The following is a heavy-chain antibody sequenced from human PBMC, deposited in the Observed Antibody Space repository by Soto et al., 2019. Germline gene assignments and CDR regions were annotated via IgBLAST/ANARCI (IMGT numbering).Heavy chain of an antibody. J-gene: IGHJ4*02. CDR2: ISYDGSNK. D-gene: IGHD2-21*01. V-gene: IGHV3-30-3*01. CDR3: AKGARSSSGSDGYKFDY. CDR1: GFTFSSYA. Sequence: GGSLRLSCAASGFTFSSYAMHWVRQAPGKGLEWVAVISYDGSNKYYADSVKGRFTISRDNSKNTLYLQMDSLRVEDTAVYYCAKGARSSSGSDGYKFDYWGQGTLVTVSS.